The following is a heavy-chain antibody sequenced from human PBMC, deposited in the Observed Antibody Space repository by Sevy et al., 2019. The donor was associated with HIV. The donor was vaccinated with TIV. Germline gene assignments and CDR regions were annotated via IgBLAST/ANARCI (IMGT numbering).Heavy chain of an antibody. J-gene: IGHJ3*02. Sequence: GGSLRLSCEASGFTLISYAMSCVRQAPGEGLEWVSTITGNGDSPNYADSVKGRFTISRDNSKNRLFLQMNSLTAEDTAVYYCARDEFIVRPILGAFPIWGQGTMVTVSS. CDR1: GFTLISYA. D-gene: IGHD1-26*01. V-gene: IGHV3-23*01. CDR3: ARDEFIVRPILGAFPI. CDR2: ITGNGDSP.